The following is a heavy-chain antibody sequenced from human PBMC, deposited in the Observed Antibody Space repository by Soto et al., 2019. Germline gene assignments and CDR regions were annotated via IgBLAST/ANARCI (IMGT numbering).Heavy chain of an antibody. CDR1: GFTFSSYD. CDR3: AKDLVRGRWLQFDY. CDR2: ISGNGDRT. Sequence: GSLRLSCAASGFTFSSYDMTWVRQAPGKGLEWVSAISGNGDRTYYADSVKGRFTISRDSSKNTLYLQMNSLRADDTAVYYCAKDLVRGRWLQFDYWGQGTLVTVSS. D-gene: IGHD1-26*01. J-gene: IGHJ4*02. V-gene: IGHV3-23*01.